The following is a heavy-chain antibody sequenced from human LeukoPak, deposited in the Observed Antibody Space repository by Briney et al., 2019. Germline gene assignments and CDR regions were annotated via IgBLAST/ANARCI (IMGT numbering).Heavy chain of an antibody. CDR2: IYYLGST. CDR1: GGSISSYY. V-gene: IGHV4-59*01. D-gene: IGHD3-10*01. J-gene: IGHJ2*01. CDR3: ARDRPGSYWYFDL. Sequence: PSETLSLTCTVSGGSISSYYWSWIRQPPGKGLEWVGHIYYLGSTNYNPSLKSRVTISIDTSKNYFSLKLNSVIAADTAVYYCARDRPGSYWYFDLWGRGALVTVSS.